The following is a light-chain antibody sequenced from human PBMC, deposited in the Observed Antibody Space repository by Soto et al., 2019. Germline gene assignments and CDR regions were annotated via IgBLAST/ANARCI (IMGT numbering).Light chain of an antibody. J-gene: IGLJ3*02. CDR3: GSWASSLNAAV. Sequence: QSVLTQPPSVSAAPGQKVTISCSGGSSNIGRNYVAWFQQLPGTAPKLLIYENINRPSGIPARFSGSKSATSATLGIAGLQTEDEADYYCGSWASSLNAAVFGGGTKVTVL. V-gene: IGLV1-51*02. CDR2: ENI. CDR1: SSNIGRNY.